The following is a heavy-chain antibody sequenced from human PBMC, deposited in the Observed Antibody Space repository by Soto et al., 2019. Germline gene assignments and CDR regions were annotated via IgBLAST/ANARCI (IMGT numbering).Heavy chain of an antibody. Sequence: QVQLVESGGGVVQPGRSLRLSCAASGFTFSSYGMHWVRQAPGKGLEWVAVIWYDGSNKYYADSVEGRFTISRDNSKNTLYLQMNSLRAEDTAVYYCARDCSSTSCYAQGYFDYWGQGTLVTVSS. CDR2: IWYDGSNK. D-gene: IGHD2-2*01. V-gene: IGHV3-33*01. CDR3: ARDCSSTSCYAQGYFDY. CDR1: GFTFSSYG. J-gene: IGHJ4*02.